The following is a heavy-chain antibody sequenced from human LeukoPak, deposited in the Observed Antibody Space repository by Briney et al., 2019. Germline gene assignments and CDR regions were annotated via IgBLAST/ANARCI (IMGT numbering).Heavy chain of an antibody. J-gene: IGHJ5*02. Sequence: ASVKVSCKASGYTFTGYYMHWVRQAPGQGLEWMGWINPNSGGTNHAQKFQGRVTMTRDTSISTAYMELSRLRSDDTAVYYCARDPYVDIVATIRNWFDPWGQGTLVTVSS. V-gene: IGHV1-2*02. CDR2: INPNSGGT. D-gene: IGHD5-12*01. CDR3: ARDPYVDIVATIRNWFDP. CDR1: GYTFTGYY.